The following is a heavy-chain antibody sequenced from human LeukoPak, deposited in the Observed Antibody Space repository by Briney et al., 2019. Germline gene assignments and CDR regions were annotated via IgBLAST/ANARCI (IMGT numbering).Heavy chain of an antibody. CDR1: AYTFTGYY. CDR3: ARGGTSSNNYFVY. Sequence: ASAKVSCKASAYTFTGYYMHWVRQAPGQGLEWMGWINPNSGGTNYAQHFQGRVTMTRDTSISTGYMELNSLRSDDTAVYYCARGGTSSNNYFVYWGQGTPVTVSS. CDR2: INPNSGGT. V-gene: IGHV1-2*02. J-gene: IGHJ4*02. D-gene: IGHD1-7*01.